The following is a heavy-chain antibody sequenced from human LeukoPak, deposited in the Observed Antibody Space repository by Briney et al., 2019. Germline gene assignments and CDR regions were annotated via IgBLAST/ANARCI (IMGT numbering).Heavy chain of an antibody. CDR2: ISHRGST. V-gene: IGHV4-34*01. J-gene: IGHJ5*02. Sequence: SETLSLTCAVYGGSFSGYYWSWIRQPPGRGLEWIGEISHRGSTNYNPSLKSPVTISVDTSKNPFSLKLSSVPAAATAVSYCAKEGSSWSNWFDHWGQGTLVTVSS. CDR1: GGSFSGYY. CDR3: AKEGSSWSNWFDH. D-gene: IGHD6-13*01.